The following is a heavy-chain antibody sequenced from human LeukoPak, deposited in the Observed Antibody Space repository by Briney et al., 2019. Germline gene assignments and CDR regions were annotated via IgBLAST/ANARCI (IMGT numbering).Heavy chain of an antibody. CDR2: IYSGGNT. V-gene: IGHV3-66*01. CDR3: ARGPRYLDY. Sequence: GGSLRLSCAASEFTASSNSMIWVRQAPGKGLEWVSVIYSGGNTYYADSVKGRFTISRDNSKNTLRLQMNSLRAEDTAVYYCARGPRYLDYWGQGTLVTVSS. J-gene: IGHJ4*02. CDR1: EFTASSNS.